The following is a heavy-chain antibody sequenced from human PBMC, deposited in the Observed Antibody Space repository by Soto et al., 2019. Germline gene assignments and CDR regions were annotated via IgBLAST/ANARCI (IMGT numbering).Heavy chain of an antibody. D-gene: IGHD2-8*01. CDR3: AINSQQDIVLMVSTDAFDI. V-gene: IGHV1-8*02. Sequence: ASVKVSCKASGGTFSSYAISWVRQAPGQGLEWMGGIIPNSGNTGYAQKFQGRVTMTRNTSISTAYMELSSLRSEDTAVYYCAINSQQDIVLMVSTDAFDIWGQGTMVTVSS. CDR1: GGTFSSYA. J-gene: IGHJ3*02. CDR2: IIPNSGNT.